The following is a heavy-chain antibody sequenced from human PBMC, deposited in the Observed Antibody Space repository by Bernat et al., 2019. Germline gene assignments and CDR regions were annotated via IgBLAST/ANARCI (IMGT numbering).Heavy chain of an antibody. CDR1: GFTFSSYS. CDR3: ARVCWPTDGFAL. Sequence: EVQLVESGGGLVKPGGSLRLSCAASGFTFSSYSMNWVRQAPGKGLEWVSSISSSSSYIYYEDSVKGRFTISRDNAKNSLYLQMNSLRAEDTAVYYCARVCWPTDGFALWGYGTMVP. J-gene: IGHJ3*01. CDR2: ISSSSSYI. V-gene: IGHV3-21*01.